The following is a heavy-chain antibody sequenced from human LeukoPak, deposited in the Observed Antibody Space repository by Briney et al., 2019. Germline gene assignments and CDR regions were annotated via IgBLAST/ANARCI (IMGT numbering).Heavy chain of an antibody. D-gene: IGHD5-12*01. CDR2: IYYSGST. Sequence: PSETLSLTCTVSGGSISSYYWSWIRQPPGKGLEWIGYIYYSGSTNYNPSLKSRVTISVDTSKNQFSLKLSSVTAADTAVYYCASPAGYSGYRKPFDYWGQGTLVTVSS. J-gene: IGHJ4*02. CDR3: ASPAGYSGYRKPFDY. CDR1: GGSISSYY. V-gene: IGHV4-59*12.